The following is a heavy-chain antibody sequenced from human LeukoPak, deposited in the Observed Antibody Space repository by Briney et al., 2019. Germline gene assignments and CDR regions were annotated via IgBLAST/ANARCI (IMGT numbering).Heavy chain of an antibody. CDR3: ARDSVGATRQIINWFDP. CDR2: IWYDGSNK. CDR1: GFTFSSYG. J-gene: IGHJ5*02. V-gene: IGHV3-33*01. Sequence: GGSLRLSCAASGFTFSSYGMHWVRQAPGKGLEWVAVIWYDGSNKYYADSVKGRFTTSRDNSKNTLYLQMNSLRAEDTAVYYCARDSVGATRQIINWFDPWGQGTLVTVSS. D-gene: IGHD1-26*01.